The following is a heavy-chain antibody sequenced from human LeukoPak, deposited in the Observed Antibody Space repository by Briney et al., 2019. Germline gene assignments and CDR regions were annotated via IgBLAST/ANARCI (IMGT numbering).Heavy chain of an antibody. J-gene: IGHJ4*02. V-gene: IGHV7-4-1*02. CDR3: ARALPGCGSTNCYGLDY. CDR2: INTNTGNP. Sequence: ASVKVSCKASGYTLTSDGMNWVRQAPGQGLEWMGWINTNTGNPTYGQGFTGRFVFSLDTSVNTAYPQISSLKADDTAMYYCARALPGCGSTNCYGLDYWGQGTLVTVSS. D-gene: IGHD2-2*01. CDR1: GYTLTSDG.